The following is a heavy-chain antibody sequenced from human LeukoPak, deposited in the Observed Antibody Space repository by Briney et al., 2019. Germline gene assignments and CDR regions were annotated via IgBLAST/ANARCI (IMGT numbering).Heavy chain of an antibody. Sequence: PGGSLRLSCADSGVTFSSDRMKWVRQAPGKGGERGSHISSSSRETYYADSVKGGVTISRENAKNSLYMQMHSLRADDTAVYYCARETAQWLPAYVNWFDPWGQGTRVTASS. V-gene: IGHV3-21*01. D-gene: IGHD6-19*01. CDR1: GVTFSSDR. J-gene: IGHJ5*02. CDR2: ISSSSRET. CDR3: ARETAQWLPAYVNWFDP.